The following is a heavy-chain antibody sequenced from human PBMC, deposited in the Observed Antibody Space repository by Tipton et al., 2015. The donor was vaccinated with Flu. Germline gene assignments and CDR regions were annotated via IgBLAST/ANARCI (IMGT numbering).Heavy chain of an antibody. J-gene: IGHJ4*02. CDR1: GGSISSYY. CDR3: ARIAAAGTGYFDY. Sequence: TLSLTCTVSGGSISSYYWSWIRQPPGKRLEWIGYIYYSGNTKYNPSLKSRVTISVDTSKNQFSLKLSSVTAADTAVYYCARIAAAGTGYFDYWGQGTLVTVSS. CDR2: IYYSGNT. V-gene: IGHV4-59*07. D-gene: IGHD6-13*01.